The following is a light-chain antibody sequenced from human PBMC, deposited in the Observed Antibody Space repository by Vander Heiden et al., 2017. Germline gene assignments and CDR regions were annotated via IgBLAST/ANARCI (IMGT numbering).Light chain of an antibody. CDR3: QQYKDWPGT. Sequence: EIVMTQSPATLSVSPGERATLSCRASQSVSSNLAWYQQKPGQAPRLLIYGASTRATGSPARFSGSGSGTEFTLTISSLQSEDFAVYYCQQYKDWPGTFGQGTRVEIK. J-gene: IGKJ1*01. CDR2: GAS. CDR1: QSVSSN. V-gene: IGKV3-15*01.